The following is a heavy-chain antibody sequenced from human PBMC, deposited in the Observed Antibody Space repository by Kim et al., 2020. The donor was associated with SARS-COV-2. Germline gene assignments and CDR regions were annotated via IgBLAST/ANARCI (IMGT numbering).Heavy chain of an antibody. V-gene: IGHV1-46*01. CDR1: GYTFTNHY. D-gene: IGHD1-26*01. Sequence: ASVKVSCKASGYTFTNHYSHWVRRAPGQGLEWLGIIEPSAGSTRSTLTFQDRVTMTRDTSTSTVFLELASLRSEDTAVYFCARGGSRALEHWGQGTLVIVSP. CDR3: ARGGSRALEH. CDR2: IEPSAGST. J-gene: IGHJ4*02.